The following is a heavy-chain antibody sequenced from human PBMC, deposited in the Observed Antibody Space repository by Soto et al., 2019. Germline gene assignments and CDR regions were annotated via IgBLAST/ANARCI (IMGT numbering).Heavy chain of an antibody. CDR3: AGIAVAGTTLPDY. J-gene: IGHJ4*02. Sequence: SETLSLTCTVSGGSISSGGYYWSWIRQHPGKGLEWIGYIYYSGSTYYDPSLKSQVTISVDTSKNQFSLKLSSVTAADTAVYYCAGIAVAGTTLPDYWGQGTLVTVSS. CDR2: IYYSGST. D-gene: IGHD6-19*01. CDR1: GGSISSGGYY. V-gene: IGHV4-31*01.